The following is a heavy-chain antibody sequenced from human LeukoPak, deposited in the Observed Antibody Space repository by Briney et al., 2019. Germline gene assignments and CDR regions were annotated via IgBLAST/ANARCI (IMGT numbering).Heavy chain of an antibody. V-gene: IGHV3-64D*09. D-gene: IGHD2/OR15-2a*01. J-gene: IGHJ4*02. CDR3: VKDLRPDSMGVLSRYLSY. CDR2: ICRNGGST. CDR1: GFTFSSFA. Sequence: GGSLRLSCSASGFTFSSFALHWVRQAPGKGLEYVWAICRNGGSTYYASSVKGITTISSDNNKNTLYLQRSSLRAEDTAVYLWVKDLRPDSMGVLSRYLSYWGQGTLVTVSS.